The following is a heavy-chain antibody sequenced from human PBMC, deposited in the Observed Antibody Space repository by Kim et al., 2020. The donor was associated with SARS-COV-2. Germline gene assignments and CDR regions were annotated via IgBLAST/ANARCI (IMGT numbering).Heavy chain of an antibody. CDR3: ARDQVIGYYGSGSYYNGYYYYGMEV. V-gene: IGHV4-39*07. D-gene: IGHD3-10*01. J-gene: IGHJ6*02. Sequence: SETLSLTCTVSGGSISSSSYYWGWIRQPPGKGLEWIGSIYYSGSTYYNPSLKSRVTISVDTSKNQFSLKLSSVTAADTAVYYCARDQVIGYYGSGSYYNGYYYYGMEVWGQGTTVTVSS. CDR1: GGSISSSSYY. CDR2: IYYSGST.